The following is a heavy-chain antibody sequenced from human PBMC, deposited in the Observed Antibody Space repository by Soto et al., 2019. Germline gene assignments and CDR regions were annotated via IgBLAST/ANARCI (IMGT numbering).Heavy chain of an antibody. CDR1: GFTFSSYG. V-gene: IGHV3-33*01. CDR3: ARQEASLSSSWWSYYYYGMDV. J-gene: IGHJ6*02. CDR2: IWYDGSNK. Sequence: GGSLRLSCAASGFTFSSYGMHWVRQAPGKGLEWVAVIWYDGSNKYYADSVKGRFTISRDNSKNTLYLQMNSLRAEDTAVYYCARQEASLSSSWWSYYYYGMDVWGQGTTVTVSS. D-gene: IGHD6-13*01.